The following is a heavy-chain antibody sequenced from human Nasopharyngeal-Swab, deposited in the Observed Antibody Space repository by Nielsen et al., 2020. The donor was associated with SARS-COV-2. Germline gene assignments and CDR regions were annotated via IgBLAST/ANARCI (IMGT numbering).Heavy chain of an antibody. D-gene: IGHD3-10*01. CDR1: GDTVTGYY. V-gene: IGHV1-2*04. CDR2: INPNSGGT. CDR3: ARADYYGSGSYDY. J-gene: IGHJ4*02. Sequence: ASVKVSCKASGDTVTGYYMHWVRQAPGQGLEWMGWINPNSGGTNYAQKFQGWVTMTRDTSISTAYMELSRLRSDDTAVYYCARADYYGSGSYDYWGQGTLVTVSS.